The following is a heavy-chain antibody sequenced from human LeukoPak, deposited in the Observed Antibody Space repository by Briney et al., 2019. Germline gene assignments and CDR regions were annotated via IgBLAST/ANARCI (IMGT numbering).Heavy chain of an antibody. Sequence: SQTLSLTCAVFAHSISSGYYGGCIRQPPGMGRDWIGSIYLTGSTFYNPSLKSRVTLSLDMCKNQFSLNISSLTAADTAIYYCARHIRNGNWLAPWGQGTLVTVSS. J-gene: IGHJ5*02. CDR3: ARHIRNGNWLAP. V-gene: IGHV4-38-2*01. CDR1: AHSISSGYY. D-gene: IGHD2-21*01. CDR2: IYLTGST.